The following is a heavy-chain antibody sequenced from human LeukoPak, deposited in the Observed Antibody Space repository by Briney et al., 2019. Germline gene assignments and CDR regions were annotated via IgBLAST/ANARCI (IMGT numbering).Heavy chain of an antibody. CDR2: ISSSGGNK. CDR1: GFTFSSYE. Sequence: GGSLRLSCAASGFTFSSYEMNWVRQAPGTGLEWISYISSSGGNKKYADSVKGRFTISRGNAKNPLYLQMNSLRAEDTAVYYCARDPGSSNNLDYWGQGALVTVSS. D-gene: IGHD4-11*01. V-gene: IGHV3-48*03. CDR3: ARDPGSSNNLDY. J-gene: IGHJ4*02.